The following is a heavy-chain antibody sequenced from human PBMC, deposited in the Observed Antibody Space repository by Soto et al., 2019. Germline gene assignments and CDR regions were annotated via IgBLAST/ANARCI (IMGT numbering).Heavy chain of an antibody. J-gene: IGHJ4*02. D-gene: IGHD3-10*01. V-gene: IGHV1-46*01. CDR1: GYIFINYY. CDR2: INPSGGST. CDR3: ARRNNYFSGTYEKIDY. Sequence: ASVKVSCKASGYIFINYYMHWVRQAPGQGLEWMAKINPSGGSTNYAQKFQGRITITRDRSTSTVFMDLSGLRSQDTAVYFCARRNNYFSGTYEKIDYWGQGTLVTVSS.